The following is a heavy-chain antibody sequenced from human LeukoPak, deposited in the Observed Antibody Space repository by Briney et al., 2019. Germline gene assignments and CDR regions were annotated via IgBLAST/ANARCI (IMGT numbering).Heavy chain of an antibody. Sequence: SGGSLRLSCAASGFTVSSNYMSWVRQAPGKGLEWVSVIYSGGSTYYADSVKGRFTISRDNSKNTLYLQMNSLRAEDTAVYYCARDNSSWCRYYYYYGMDVWGQGTTVTVSS. CDR2: IYSGGST. D-gene: IGHD6-13*01. V-gene: IGHV3-66*01. J-gene: IGHJ6*02. CDR3: ARDNSSWCRYYYYYGMDV. CDR1: GFTVSSNY.